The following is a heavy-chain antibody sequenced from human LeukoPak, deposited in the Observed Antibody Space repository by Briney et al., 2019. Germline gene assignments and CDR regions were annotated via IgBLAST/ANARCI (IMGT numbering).Heavy chain of an antibody. CDR2: IYYGGMS. CDR3: ARQKREASTGDWIDP. CDR1: GVSIYRSTYH. Sequence: SESLSLACTVSGVSIYRSTYHWGWIRQPPGKGLEWIGTIYYGGMSYYSPSLKSRATLSVDATKKRFSLKLNSVTSADTAVYYCARQKREASTGDWIDPWGQGTLVTVSS. J-gene: IGHJ5*01. V-gene: IGHV4-39*01. D-gene: IGHD1-26*01.